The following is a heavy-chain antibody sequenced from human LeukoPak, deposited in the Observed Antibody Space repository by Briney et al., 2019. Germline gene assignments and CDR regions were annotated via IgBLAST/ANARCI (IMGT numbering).Heavy chain of an antibody. Sequence: GGSLRLSCAASGFTVNNNYMSWVRQAPGKGLEWVSALYSGGKTYYADSVKGRFTISGDNIQYTLYLQMDSLRAEDTAVYFCAKQVGVSTTFDYWGQGTLVTVSS. D-gene: IGHD5/OR15-5a*01. V-gene: IGHV3-66*04. J-gene: IGHJ4*02. CDR1: GFTVNNNY. CDR2: LYSGGKT. CDR3: AKQVGVSTTFDY.